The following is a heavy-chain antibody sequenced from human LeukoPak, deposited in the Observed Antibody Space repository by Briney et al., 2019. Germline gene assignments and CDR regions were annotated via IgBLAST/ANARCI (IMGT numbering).Heavy chain of an antibody. J-gene: IGHJ6*02. Sequence: SETLSLICTVSGGSISSYYWSWIRQPPGKGLEWIGYIYYSGSTNYNPSLKSRVTISVDTSKNQFSLKLSSVTAADTAVYYCATQESGLLWFGEYYYYGMDVWGQGTTVTVSS. D-gene: IGHD3-10*01. CDR2: IYYSGST. V-gene: IGHV4-59*08. CDR1: GGSISSYY. CDR3: ATQESGLLWFGEYYYYGMDV.